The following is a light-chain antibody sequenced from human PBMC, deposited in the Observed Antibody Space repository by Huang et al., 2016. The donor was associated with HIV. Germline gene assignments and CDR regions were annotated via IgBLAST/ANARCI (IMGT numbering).Light chain of an antibody. V-gene: IGKV2-28*01. CDR1: QSLLHSNGHTY. CDR3: MQGLQSWT. J-gene: IGKJ1*01. Sequence: DIVMVQSPVSLSVTPGEAASITCRSSQSLLHSNGHTYLDWYRQKPGQSPQLLIYLASTRAAGVPDRCSGSGSGTDCTLKINRVEADDVGVYYCMQGLQSWTFGQGTKVEI. CDR2: LAS.